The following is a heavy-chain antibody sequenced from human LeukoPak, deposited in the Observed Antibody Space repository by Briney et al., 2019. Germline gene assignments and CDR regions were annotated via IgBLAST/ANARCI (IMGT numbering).Heavy chain of an antibody. CDR3: ARVNYYDSGAYYPGWFDP. CDR2: IYTSGST. D-gene: IGHD3-22*01. V-gene: IGHV4-4*07. J-gene: IGHJ5*02. CDR1: GGSISSYY. Sequence: PSETLSLTCTVSGGSISSYYWSWIRQPAGQGLEWIGRIYTSGSTNYSPSLKSPVTMSVDTSKNQFSLKLSAVTAADTAVYYCARVNYYDSGAYYPGWFDPWGQGTLVTVSS.